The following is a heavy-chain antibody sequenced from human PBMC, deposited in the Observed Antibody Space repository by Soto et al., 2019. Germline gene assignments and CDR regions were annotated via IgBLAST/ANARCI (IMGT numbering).Heavy chain of an antibody. V-gene: IGHV1-18*01. J-gene: IGHJ5*02. CDR2: ISAYNGNT. CDR1: GYTFTSYG. CDR3: ARDRENYYGSGRGNWFDP. D-gene: IGHD3-10*01. Sequence: QVKLVQSGAEVKKPGASVKVSCKASGYTFTSYGISWVRQAPGQGLEWMGWISAYNGNTNYAQKLQGRVTMTTDTSTSTAYMELRSLRSDDTAVYYCARDRENYYGSGRGNWFDPWGQGTLVTVSS.